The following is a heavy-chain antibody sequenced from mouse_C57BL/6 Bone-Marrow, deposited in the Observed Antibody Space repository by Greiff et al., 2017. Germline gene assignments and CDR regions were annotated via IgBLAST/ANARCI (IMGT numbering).Heavy chain of an antibody. J-gene: IGHJ2*01. CDR1: GYNFTSYG. Sequence: QVQLQQSGAELARPGASVKLSCKASGYNFTSYGISWVKQRTGQGLEWIGEIYPRSGNTYYNEKFKGKATLTADKSSSTAYMELRSLTSEDSAVYFCARENYYGSSSYYFDYWGQGTTLTVSS. D-gene: IGHD1-1*01. CDR3: ARENYYGSSSYYFDY. CDR2: IYPRSGNT. V-gene: IGHV1-81*01.